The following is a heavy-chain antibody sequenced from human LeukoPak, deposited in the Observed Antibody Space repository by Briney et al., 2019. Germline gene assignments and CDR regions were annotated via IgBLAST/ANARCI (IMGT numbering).Heavy chain of an antibody. CDR3: ARIGAVGYYYMDV. Sequence: GASVKVSCKASGYTFISYGISWVRQAPGQGLDWMGGIIPIFGTANYAQKFQGRVTITTDESSSTAYMELSSLRSEDTAVYYCARIGAVGYYYMDVWGKGTTVTVSS. D-gene: IGHD1-26*01. J-gene: IGHJ6*03. CDR1: GYTFISYG. CDR2: IIPIFGTA. V-gene: IGHV1-69*05.